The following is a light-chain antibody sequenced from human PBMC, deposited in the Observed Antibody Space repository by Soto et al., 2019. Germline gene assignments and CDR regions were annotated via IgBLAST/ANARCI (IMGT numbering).Light chain of an antibody. J-gene: IGKJ1*01. Sequence: DIQITQSPYTLPASVGDRVTITFRASQSISSWLAWYQQKPGKAPKLLIYDASSLESGVPSRFSGSGSGTEFTLTISSLQPDDFATYYCQQYNSYWTFGQGTKVDIK. CDR2: DAS. CDR3: QQYNSYWT. V-gene: IGKV1-5*01. CDR1: QSISSW.